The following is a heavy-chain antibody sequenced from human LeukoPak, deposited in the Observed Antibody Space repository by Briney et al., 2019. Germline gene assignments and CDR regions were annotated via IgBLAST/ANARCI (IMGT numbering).Heavy chain of an antibody. CDR1: GYTLTELS. D-gene: IGHD6-6*01. J-gene: IGHJ4*02. CDR2: FDPEDGET. Sequence: GASVTVSFKVSGYTLTELSMHWVRQAPGKGLEWMGGFDPEDGETIYAQKFQGRVTMTEDTSTDTAYMELSSLRSEDTAVYYCATENIAARLRFLYYYWGQGTLVTVSS. CDR3: ATENIAARLRFLYYY. V-gene: IGHV1-24*01.